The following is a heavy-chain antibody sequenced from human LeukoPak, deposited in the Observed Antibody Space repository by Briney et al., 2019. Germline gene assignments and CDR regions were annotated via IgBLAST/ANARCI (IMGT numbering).Heavy chain of an antibody. CDR3: ARDKVVGATYFDY. Sequence: GGSLRLSCAASGFTFSSYWMSWVRQAPGKGLEWVANIKQDGSEKYYVGSVKGRFTISRDNAKNSLYLQMNSLRAEDTAVYYCARDKVVGATYFDYWGQGTLVTVSS. J-gene: IGHJ4*02. D-gene: IGHD2-15*01. V-gene: IGHV3-7*01. CDR2: IKQDGSEK. CDR1: GFTFSSYW.